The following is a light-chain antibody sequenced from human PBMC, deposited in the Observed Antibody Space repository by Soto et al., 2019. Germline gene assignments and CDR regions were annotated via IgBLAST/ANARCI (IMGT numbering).Light chain of an antibody. V-gene: IGLV2-14*01. Sequence: QSALTQPASVSESPGQSITISCTGTSSDVGGYNCVSWYQQHPGKAPKLMIYDVSNRPSGVSNRFSGSKSGNTASLTISGLQAEDEADYYCSSYTSSSTLGVFGGGTQLTVL. J-gene: IGLJ2*01. CDR3: SSYTSSSTLGV. CDR1: SSDVGGYNC. CDR2: DVS.